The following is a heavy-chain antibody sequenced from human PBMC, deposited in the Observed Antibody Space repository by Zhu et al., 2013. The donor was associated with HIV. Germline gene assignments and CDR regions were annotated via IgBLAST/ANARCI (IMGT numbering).Heavy chain of an antibody. Sequence: QVQLVQSGAEVKKPGASVKVSCKASGYTFTSYDINWVRQATGQGLEWMGWMNPNSGNTGYAQKFQGRVTMTRNTSISTAYMELSSLRSEDTAVYYCARERYYDFWSGYYTTYGMDVWGQGTTVTVSS. CDR1: GYTFTSYD. CDR3: ARERYYDFWSGYYTTYGMDV. D-gene: IGHD3-3*01. CDR2: MNPNSGNT. J-gene: IGHJ6*02. V-gene: IGHV1-8*01.